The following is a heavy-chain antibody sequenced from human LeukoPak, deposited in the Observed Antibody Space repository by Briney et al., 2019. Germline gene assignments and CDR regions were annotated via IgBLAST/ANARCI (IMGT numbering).Heavy chain of an antibody. CDR1: GFTFSSYS. J-gene: IGHJ2*01. V-gene: IGHV3-21*01. Sequence: PGGSLRLSCAASGFTFSSYSMNWVRQAPGKGLEWVSSISSSSSYIYYADSVKGRFTISRDNAKNSLYLQMNGLRAEDTAVYYCARGRGDCSGGSCYSVIWYFDLWGRGTLVTVSS. D-gene: IGHD2-15*01. CDR2: ISSSSSYI. CDR3: ARGRGDCSGGSCYSVIWYFDL.